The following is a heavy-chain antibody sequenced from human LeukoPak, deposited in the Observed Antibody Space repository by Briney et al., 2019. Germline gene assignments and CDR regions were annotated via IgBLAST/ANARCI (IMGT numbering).Heavy chain of an antibody. D-gene: IGHD5-24*01. J-gene: IGHJ4*02. Sequence: GESLKISCKGSGYSFTSYWVGWVRQMPGKGLEWMGIIYPGDSDTRYSPSFQGQVTISADKSISTAHLQWSSLKASNTAMYYCARVEMATIYYFDYWGQGTLVTVSS. CDR1: GYSFTSYW. CDR2: IYPGDSDT. V-gene: IGHV5-51*01. CDR3: ARVEMATIYYFDY.